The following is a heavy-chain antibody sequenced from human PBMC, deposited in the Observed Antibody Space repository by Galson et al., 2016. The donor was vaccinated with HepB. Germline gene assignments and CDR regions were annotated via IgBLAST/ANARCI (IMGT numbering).Heavy chain of an antibody. CDR1: GFTFNTYA. V-gene: IGHV3-33*06. D-gene: IGHD6-19*01. J-gene: IGHJ4*02. CDR3: AKDRRGFGSGWGPAPDY. Sequence: SLRLSCAASGFTFNTYAVHWVRQAPGKGLEWVAVIWYDGSNKYYGDSVKGRFTISRDNSRNTLYLQMNSLRGEDTAVYYCAKDRRGFGSGWGPAPDYWGQGTLVTVSS. CDR2: IWYDGSNK.